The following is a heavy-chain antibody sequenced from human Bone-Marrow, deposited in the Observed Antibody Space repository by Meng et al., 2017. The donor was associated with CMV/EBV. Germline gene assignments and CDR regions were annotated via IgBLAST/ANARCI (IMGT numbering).Heavy chain of an antibody. CDR1: GGTFSSYA. CDR3: ARDGDCGGNLEAGDNWFDP. J-gene: IGHJ5*02. Sequence: SVKVSCKASGGTFSSYAISWVRQAPGQGLEWMGGIIPIFGTANYAQKFQGRVTITTDESTSTAYMELSSLRSEDTAVYYCARDGDCGGNLEAGDNWFDPWGQGTLVTVSS. D-gene: IGHD4/OR15-4a*01. CDR2: IIPIFGTA. V-gene: IGHV1-69*05.